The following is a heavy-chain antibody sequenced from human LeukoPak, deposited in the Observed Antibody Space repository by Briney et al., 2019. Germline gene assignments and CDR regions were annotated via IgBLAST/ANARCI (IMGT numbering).Heavy chain of an antibody. CDR3: ARQFSGSYFHSDWFDP. CDR2: IYYSGST. J-gene: IGHJ5*02. V-gene: IGHV4-59*01. D-gene: IGHD3-10*01. Sequence: PSETLSLTCTVSGGSISSYYWSWIRQPPGKGLEWIGYIYYSGSTNYNPSLKSRVTISVDTSKNQFSLKLSSVTAADTAVYYCARQFSGSYFHSDWFDPWGQGTLVTVSS. CDR1: GGSISSYY.